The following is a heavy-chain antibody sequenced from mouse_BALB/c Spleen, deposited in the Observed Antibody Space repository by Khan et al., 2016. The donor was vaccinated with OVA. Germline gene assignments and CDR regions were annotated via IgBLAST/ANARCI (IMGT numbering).Heavy chain of an antibody. V-gene: IGHV3-2*02. CDR2: ISYSGVT. CDR1: GYSITSGYA. CDR3: ARGNYYGYYFDY. Sequence: EVQLQESGPGLVKPSQSLSLTCTVTGYSITSGYAWNWIRQFPGNNLEWMGYISYSGVTSYTPSLKSQISITRDTSKNQFFLQLNSVTTEDTATYYCARGNYYGYYFDYWGQGTTLTVSS. J-gene: IGHJ2*01. D-gene: IGHD1-1*01.